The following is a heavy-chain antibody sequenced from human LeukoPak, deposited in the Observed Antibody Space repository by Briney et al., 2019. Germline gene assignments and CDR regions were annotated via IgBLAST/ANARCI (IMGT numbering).Heavy chain of an antibody. CDR3: ARDRYGDGFAHFDF. V-gene: IGHV1-2*02. D-gene: IGHD5-24*01. Sequence: GASVKVSCKASGYTFTNYAMHWVRQAPGQGLEWMGWITPGGGTNYPQRFQGRVAITWDTSITTAYMDLSRLTSGDTAVYYCARDRYGDGFAHFDFWGQGALVTVSS. CDR2: ITPGGGT. J-gene: IGHJ4*02. CDR1: GYTFTNYA.